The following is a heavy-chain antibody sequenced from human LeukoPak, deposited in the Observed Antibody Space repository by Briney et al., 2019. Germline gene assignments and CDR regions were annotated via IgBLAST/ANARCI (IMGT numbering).Heavy chain of an antibody. D-gene: IGHD5/OR15-5a*01. CDR3: AKDEDSVRLDY. CDR1: GFTFSTYG. CDR2: VSYDGRNQ. V-gene: IGHV3-30*18. J-gene: IGHJ4*02. Sequence: RRSLRLSSAASGFTFSTYGMRWVRQAPGKGLEWVADVSYDGRNQFYADSVRGRFTISRDNSKNTLWLQMNSLRPEDTAVYYCAKDEDSVRLDYWGQGTLVTVSS.